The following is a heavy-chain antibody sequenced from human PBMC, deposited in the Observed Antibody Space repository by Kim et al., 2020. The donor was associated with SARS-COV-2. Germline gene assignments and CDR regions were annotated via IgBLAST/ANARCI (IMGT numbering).Heavy chain of an antibody. CDR2: TSYSGST. D-gene: IGHD2-2*01. Sequence: SETLSLTCTVSGGSISSYSWSWIRQPPGKGLEWIAYTSYSGSTNYNPSLKSRVTISVDTSKNQFSLKLSSVTAADTAVYYCARDRIGYCSSTSCSLHFDYWGQGTLGTVSS. V-gene: IGHV4-59*01. CDR3: ARDRIGYCSSTSCSLHFDY. J-gene: IGHJ4*02. CDR1: GGSISSYS.